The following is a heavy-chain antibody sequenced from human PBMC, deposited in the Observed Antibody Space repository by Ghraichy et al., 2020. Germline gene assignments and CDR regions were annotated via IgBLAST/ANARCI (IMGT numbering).Heavy chain of an antibody. D-gene: IGHD2-2*01. Sequence: SETLSLTCTVSGGSISSYYWSWIRQPPGKGLEWIGYIYYSGSTNYNPSLKSRVTISVDTSKNQFSLKLSSVTAADTAVYYCARQPYCSSTSCYVRDLAWFDPWGQGTLVTVSS. J-gene: IGHJ5*02. CDR1: GGSISSYY. V-gene: IGHV4-59*08. CDR2: IYYSGST. CDR3: ARQPYCSSTSCYVRDLAWFDP.